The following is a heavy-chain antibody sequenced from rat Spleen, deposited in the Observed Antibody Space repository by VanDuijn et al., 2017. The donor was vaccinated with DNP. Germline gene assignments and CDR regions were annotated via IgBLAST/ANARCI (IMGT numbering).Heavy chain of an antibody. CDR2: IIYDGSST. D-gene: IGHD1-3*01. V-gene: IGHV5-7*01. CDR3: ARDDYGSFGALDP. Sequence: EVQLVESGGGLVQPGRSLKLSCAASGFTFGDYAMAWVRQSPKKGLEWVATIIYDGSSTYYRDSVRGRFTISRDYARSTLYLQMDSLRSEDTATYYCARDDYGSFGALDPWGQGTSVTVSS. J-gene: IGHJ4*01. CDR1: GFTFGDYA.